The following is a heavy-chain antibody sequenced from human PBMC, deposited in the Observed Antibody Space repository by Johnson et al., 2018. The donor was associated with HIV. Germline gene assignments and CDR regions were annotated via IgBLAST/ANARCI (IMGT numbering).Heavy chain of an antibody. CDR2: ISYDGSNK. J-gene: IGHJ3*02. CDR1: GFTFSSNA. D-gene: IGHD6-13*01. CDR3: ARGDISSWPNFENDSFDI. V-gene: IGHV3-30*04. Sequence: QVQLVESGGGVVQPGRSLRLSCAASGFTFSSNAMHWVRQAPGKGLEWVAVISYDGSNKYYADSVKGRFTISRDNSKNTLYLQVNSLRAEDTAVYYCARGDISSWPNFENDSFDIWGQGTMVTVSS.